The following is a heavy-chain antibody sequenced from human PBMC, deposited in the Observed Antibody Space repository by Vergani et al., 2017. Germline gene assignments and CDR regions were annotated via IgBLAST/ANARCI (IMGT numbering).Heavy chain of an antibody. CDR3: ASSSHYDFWSGYVQGSFCY. J-gene: IGHJ4*02. CDR2: IYYSGST. CDR1: GGSISSGGYY. V-gene: IGHV4-31*03. Sequence: QVQLQESGPGLVKPSQTLSLTCTVSGGSISSGGYYWSWIRQHPGKGLEWIGYIYYSGSTYYNPSLKSRVTISVDTSKNQFSLKLSSVTAADTAVYYCASSSHYDFWSGYVQGSFCYWGQGTLVTVSS. D-gene: IGHD3-3*01.